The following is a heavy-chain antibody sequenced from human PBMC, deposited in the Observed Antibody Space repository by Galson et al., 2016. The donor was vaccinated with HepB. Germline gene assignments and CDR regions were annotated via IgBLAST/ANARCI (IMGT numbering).Heavy chain of an antibody. CDR1: GGSVSSGSYY. CDR2: AFYSGTT. Sequence: SETLSLTCTVSGGSVSSGSYYWSWIRQPPGKGLEWIAYAFYSGTTNYNPSLKSRVTISVDTSKNQFSLKLSSVTAADAAVYYCARSITMIPVPYYWGQGTLVTVSS. D-gene: IGHD3-22*01. J-gene: IGHJ4*02. V-gene: IGHV4-61*01. CDR3: ARSITMIPVPYY.